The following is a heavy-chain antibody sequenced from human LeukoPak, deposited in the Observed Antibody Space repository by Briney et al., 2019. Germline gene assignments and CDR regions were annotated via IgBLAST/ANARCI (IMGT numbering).Heavy chain of an antibody. D-gene: IGHD6-13*01. Sequence: GGSLTLSCSASGFTFSSYWMIWVRPAPGKGLEWVANIKQDGSEKSYVDSVKGRFTIARDNAKNSLYLQMNRLRAEDTAVYYCARADDSSSLGVFDIWGQGTMVTVSS. CDR2: IKQDGSEK. J-gene: IGHJ3*02. CDR3: ARADDSSSLGVFDI. CDR1: GFTFSSYW. V-gene: IGHV3-7*01.